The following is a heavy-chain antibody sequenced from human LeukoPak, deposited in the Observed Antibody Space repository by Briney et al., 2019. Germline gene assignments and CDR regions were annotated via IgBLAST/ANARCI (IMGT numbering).Heavy chain of an antibody. V-gene: IGHV3-23*01. CDR3: AKGMETGYYSYNWFDP. CDR1: GFTFSSYA. D-gene: IGHD3-9*01. CDR2: ISGSGGST. Sequence: GGSLRLSCAASGFTFSSYAMSWVRQALGKGLEWVSAISGSGGSTYYADSVKGRFTISRDNSKNTLYLQMNSLRAEDTAVYYCAKGMETGYYSYNWFDPWGQGTLVTVSS. J-gene: IGHJ5*02.